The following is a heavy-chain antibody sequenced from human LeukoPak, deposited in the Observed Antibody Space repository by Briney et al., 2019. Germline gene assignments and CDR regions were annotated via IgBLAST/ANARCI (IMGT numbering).Heavy chain of an antibody. Sequence: PAGSLRLSCAASGFNFSNYWIHWVRQAPGKGLVWVSRINSDGSRTTYQGSEKGRFTISRDNAKNTAYLQMNSLRVEDTAVYYCTRGRLLIDWFDPWGQGTRVTVSS. J-gene: IGHJ5*02. CDR1: GFNFSNYW. CDR3: TRGRLLIDWFDP. D-gene: IGHD3-22*01. CDR2: INSDGSRT. V-gene: IGHV3-74*01.